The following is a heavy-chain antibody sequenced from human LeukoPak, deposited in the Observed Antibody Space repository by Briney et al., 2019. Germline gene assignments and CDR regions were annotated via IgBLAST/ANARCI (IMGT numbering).Heavy chain of an antibody. CDR2: FDPEDGET. CDR1: GYTLTELS. J-gene: IGHJ3*02. D-gene: IGHD1-1*01. V-gene: IGHV1-24*01. CDR3: ATQSNIQLERLGAFDI. Sequence: ASVKVSCKVSGYTLTELSMHWVRQAPGKGLEWMGGFDPEDGETIYAQKFQGRVTMTEDTSTDTAYMELSSLRSEDTAAYYCATQSNIQLERLGAFDIWGQGTMVTVSS.